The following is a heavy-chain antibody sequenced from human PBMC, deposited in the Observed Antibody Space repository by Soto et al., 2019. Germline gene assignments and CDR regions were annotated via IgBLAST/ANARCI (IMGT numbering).Heavy chain of an antibody. CDR2: TSAYNGNT. J-gene: IGHJ6*02. D-gene: IGHD3-3*01. CDR3: ARSMKMHYDFWSGHYYGMDV. Sequence: QVHLVQSGAEVKKPGASVKVSCKASGYTFTNYGISWVRQAPGQGLEWMGWTSAYNGNTNYAQNFQGRVTMTTDTSTSTAFMDLRSLRSDDTAVYYCARSMKMHYDFWSGHYYGMDVWGQGTTVTVSS. V-gene: IGHV1-18*01. CDR1: GYTFTNYG.